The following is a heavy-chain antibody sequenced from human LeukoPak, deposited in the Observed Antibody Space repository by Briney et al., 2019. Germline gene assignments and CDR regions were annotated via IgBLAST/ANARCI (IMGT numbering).Heavy chain of an antibody. Sequence: GGPLSLSCAASGCTFNSYWMHWLRQAPGKALVWVSSINSDGSSTIHADCVRGRFTISRDNAKNTLYLQMNSLRAEDTAVYYCAREVYSSGWSSFDYWGQGTLVSVSS. J-gene: IGHJ4*02. CDR3: AREVYSSGWSSFDY. V-gene: IGHV3-74*01. CDR2: INSDGSST. CDR1: GCTFNSYW. D-gene: IGHD6-19*01.